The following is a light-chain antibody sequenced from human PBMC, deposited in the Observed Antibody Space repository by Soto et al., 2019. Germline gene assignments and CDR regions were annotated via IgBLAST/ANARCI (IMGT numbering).Light chain of an antibody. CDR3: LQDHNYPLT. Sequence: AIQMTQSPSSLSVSEGDRVTITCRASQGIGNDVGWYQQKPGKAPKLLIYAASSLQSGVPSRFSGSRSGTDFTLTISSLQPEDFATYYCLQDHNYPLTFGGGTKVEIK. CDR1: QGIGND. V-gene: IGKV1-6*01. CDR2: AAS. J-gene: IGKJ4*01.